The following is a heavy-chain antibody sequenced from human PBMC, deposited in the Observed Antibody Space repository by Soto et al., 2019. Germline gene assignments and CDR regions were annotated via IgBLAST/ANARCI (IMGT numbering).Heavy chain of an antibody. CDR2: IYHSGST. V-gene: IGHV4-30-2*01. CDR3: ASAPRCGGDCLDWFAP. D-gene: IGHD2-21*02. Sequence: SQTLSLTCAVAGGSISSSGYSWSWIRQPPGKGLEWIGYIYHSGSTHYTPSLKSRVTISVDRSKNQFSLKLSSVTAAATAVYYCASAPRCGGDCLDWFAPRGQGTLVTVSS. CDR1: GGSISSSGYS. J-gene: IGHJ5*02.